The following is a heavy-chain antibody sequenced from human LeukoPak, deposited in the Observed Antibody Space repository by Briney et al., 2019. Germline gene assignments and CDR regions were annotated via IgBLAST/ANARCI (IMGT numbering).Heavy chain of an antibody. CDR3: AGGDYDSSGYYPFDY. V-gene: IGHV1-69*05. CDR2: IIPIFGTA. J-gene: IGHJ4*02. Sequence: ASVKVSCKASGGTFSSYAISWVRQAPGQGLEWMGGIIPIFGTANYAQKFQGRVTITTDESTSTAYMELSSLRSEDTAVYYCAGGDYDSSGYYPFDYWGQGTLVTVSS. CDR1: GGTFSSYA. D-gene: IGHD3-22*01.